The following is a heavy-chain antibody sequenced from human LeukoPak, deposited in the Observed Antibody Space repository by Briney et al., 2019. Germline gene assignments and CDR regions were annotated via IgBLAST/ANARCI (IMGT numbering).Heavy chain of an antibody. D-gene: IGHD2-8*02. V-gene: IGHV3-66*01. J-gene: IGHJ4*02. Sequence: GGSLRLSCAASGFTVRSHYMARVRQAPGKGLEWVSLIYSAGSTYYADFVKGRFTISRDNSKDTMYLQMTSLRAEDTAVYYCARASTGGYLGYWGQGTLVTVSS. CDR1: GFTVRSHY. CDR3: ARASTGGYLGY. CDR2: IYSAGST.